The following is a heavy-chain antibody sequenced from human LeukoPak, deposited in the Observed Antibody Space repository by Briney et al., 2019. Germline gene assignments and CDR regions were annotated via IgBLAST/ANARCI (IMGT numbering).Heavy chain of an antibody. D-gene: IGHD6-13*01. CDR2: IIPIFGTA. Sequence: GASVKVSCKASGYTFTGYYMHWVRQAPGQGLEWMGGIIPIFGTANYAQKFQGRVTITADESTSTAYMELSSLRSEDTAVYSPARDHGVAAAGTEPNFDYWGQGTLVTVSS. CDR3: ARDHGVAAAGTEPNFDY. V-gene: IGHV1-69*13. J-gene: IGHJ4*02. CDR1: GYTFTGYY.